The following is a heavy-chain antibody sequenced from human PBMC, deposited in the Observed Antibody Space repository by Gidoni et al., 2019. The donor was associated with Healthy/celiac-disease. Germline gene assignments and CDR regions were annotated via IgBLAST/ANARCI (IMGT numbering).Heavy chain of an antibody. CDR1: GFTFSKAW. V-gene: IGHV3-15*01. Sequence: EVQLVESGGGLVKPGGSLRLSCAASGFTFSKAWMSWVSQAPGKGLEWVGRIKSKTDGGTTDYAAPVKGRFTISIDDSKNTLYLQMNSLKTEDTAVYYCTTANYDSSSWYGDAFDIWGQGTMVTVSS. CDR3: TTANYDSSSWYGDAFDI. CDR2: IKSKTDGGTT. J-gene: IGHJ3*02. D-gene: IGHD6-13*01.